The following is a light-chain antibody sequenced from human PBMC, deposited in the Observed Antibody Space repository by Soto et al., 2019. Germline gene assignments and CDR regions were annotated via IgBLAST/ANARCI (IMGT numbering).Light chain of an antibody. CDR2: KAS. V-gene: IGKV1-5*03. CDR1: QSISSW. J-gene: IGKJ1*01. Sequence: DIQMTQSPSTLSTSVGDRVTITCRASQSISSWLAWYQQKPGRAPKLLIFKASSLGSGVPSRFSGSGSGTEFTLTLSSLQPDDFATYYCQQYKSYWTFGQGTKVDIK. CDR3: QQYKSYWT.